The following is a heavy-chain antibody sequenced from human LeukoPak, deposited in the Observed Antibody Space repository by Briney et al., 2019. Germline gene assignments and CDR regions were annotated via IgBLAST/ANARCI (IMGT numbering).Heavy chain of an antibody. CDR3: AREQSSGSCLS. Sequence: ASVKVSCKASGGTFSSYAISWVRQAPGQGLEWMGWISAYNGNTNYAQKLQGRVTMTTDTSTSTAYMELRSLRSDDTAVYYCAREQSSGSCLSWGQGTLVTVSS. D-gene: IGHD3-10*01. V-gene: IGHV1-18*01. CDR1: GGTFSSYA. J-gene: IGHJ4*02. CDR2: ISAYNGNT.